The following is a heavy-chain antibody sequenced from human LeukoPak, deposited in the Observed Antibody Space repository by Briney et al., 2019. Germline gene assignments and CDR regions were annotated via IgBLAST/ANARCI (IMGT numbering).Heavy chain of an antibody. CDR2: FGHDGREM. V-gene: IGHV3-30*02. J-gene: IGHJ4*02. CDR1: GFTFTSHG. CDR3: ARDLIGGWSCDH. D-gene: IGHD3-16*01. Sequence: GGSPRLSCTVSGFTFTSHGMHWVRQAPGKGLEWVAYFGHDGREMYYADSVKGRFTISRDSSKTTVHLHMNSLKVEDTALYYCARDLIGGWSCDHWGQGTLVTVSS.